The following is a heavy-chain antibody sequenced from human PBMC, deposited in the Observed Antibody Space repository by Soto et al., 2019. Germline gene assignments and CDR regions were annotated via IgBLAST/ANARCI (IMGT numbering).Heavy chain of an antibody. CDR1: GDSVSSNSAA. J-gene: IGHJ3*02. CDR3: ARGYDYDSSGYYAFDI. V-gene: IGHV6-1*01. D-gene: IGHD3-22*01. Sequence: SQTLSLTCAISGDSVSSNSAAWNWIRQSPSRGLEWLGRAYYRSKWYNDYAVSVKSRITINPDTSKNQFSLQLNSVTPEDTAVYYCARGYDYDSSGYYAFDIWGQGTMVTVSS. CDR2: AYYRSKWYN.